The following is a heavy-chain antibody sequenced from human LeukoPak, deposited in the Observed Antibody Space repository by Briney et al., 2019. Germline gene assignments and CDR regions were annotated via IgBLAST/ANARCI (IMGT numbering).Heavy chain of an antibody. CDR3: AIRDGYNFGHDY. CDR2: INPSGGST. CDR1: GYTLTELS. V-gene: IGHV1-46*01. Sequence: ASVNVSCTVSGYTLTELSMHWVRQAPGQGLEWMGIINPSGGSTSYAQKFQGRVTMTRDTSTSTVYMELSSLRSEDTAVYYCAIRDGYNFGHDYWGQGTLVTVSS. J-gene: IGHJ4*02. D-gene: IGHD5-24*01.